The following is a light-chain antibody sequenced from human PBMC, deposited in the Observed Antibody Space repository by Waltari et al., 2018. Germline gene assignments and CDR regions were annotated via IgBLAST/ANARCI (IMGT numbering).Light chain of an antibody. J-gene: IGKJ1*01. V-gene: IGKV1-16*01. CDR1: QGISSY. CDR2: YAS. CDR3: QQYNSAPWT. Sequence: DIQMTQSPSSLSASVGDTVTITCRARQGISSYLAWYQQKPGKAPKPLIYYASNLETGVPSRFSGSGSGTEFTLTISSLQPEDFATYYCQQYNSAPWTFGQGTEVEIK.